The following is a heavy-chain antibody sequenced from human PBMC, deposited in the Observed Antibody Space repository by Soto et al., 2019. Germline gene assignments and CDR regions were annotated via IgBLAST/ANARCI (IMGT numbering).Heavy chain of an antibody. Sequence: GGSLRLSCAASGFTFRNYAMSWVRQAPGEGLEWVSAESGGTTYYADSVKGRFTISRDISRNTLYLHMSSLTAEDTAVYYCTKGSASARPYYFDYWGRGTQVTVSS. J-gene: IGHJ4*02. CDR3: TKGSASARPYYFDY. CDR1: GFTFRNYA. D-gene: IGHD6-6*01. CDR2: ESGGTT. V-gene: IGHV3-23*01.